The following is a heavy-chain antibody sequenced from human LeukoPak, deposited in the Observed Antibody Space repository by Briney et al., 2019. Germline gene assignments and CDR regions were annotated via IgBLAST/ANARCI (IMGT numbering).Heavy chain of an antibody. CDR3: ARDVATVTTHYYYGMDV. D-gene: IGHD4-17*01. CDR1: GFTFSSYW. Sequence: PGGSLRLSCAASGFTFSSYWMNWARQAPGKGLEWVASINHNGNVNYYVDSVKGRFTISRDNAKNSLYLQMSNLRAEDTAVYYCARDVATVTTHYYYGMDVWGQGTTVTVSS. CDR2: INHNGNVN. V-gene: IGHV3-7*03. J-gene: IGHJ6*02.